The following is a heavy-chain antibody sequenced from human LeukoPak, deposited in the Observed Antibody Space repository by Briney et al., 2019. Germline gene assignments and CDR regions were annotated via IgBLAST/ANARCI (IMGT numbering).Heavy chain of an antibody. CDR3: ARDGYSYGLNY. D-gene: IGHD5-18*01. CDR1: GFTVSSNY. J-gene: IGHJ4*02. V-gene: IGHV3-66*01. CDR2: IYSGGST. Sequence: GGSLRLSCAASGFTVSSNYMSWVRRAPGKGLEWVSVIYSGGSTYYADSVKGRFTISRDNSKNTLYLQMNSLRAEDTAVYYCARDGYSYGLNYWGQGTLVTVSS.